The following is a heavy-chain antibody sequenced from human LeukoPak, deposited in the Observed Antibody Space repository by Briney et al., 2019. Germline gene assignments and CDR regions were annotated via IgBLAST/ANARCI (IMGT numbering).Heavy chain of an antibody. CDR2: ISGSGGST. CDR1: GFTFSSYA. D-gene: IGHD3-16*02. V-gene: IGHV3-23*01. J-gene: IGHJ4*02. CDR3: ARGRRYDYVWGSYRFYFDY. Sequence: GGSLRLSCAASGFTFSSYAMSWVRQAPGKGLEWVSAISGSGGSTYYADSVKGRFTISRDNAKNSLYLQMNSLRAEDTAVYYCARGRRYDYVWGSYRFYFDYWGQGTLVTVSS.